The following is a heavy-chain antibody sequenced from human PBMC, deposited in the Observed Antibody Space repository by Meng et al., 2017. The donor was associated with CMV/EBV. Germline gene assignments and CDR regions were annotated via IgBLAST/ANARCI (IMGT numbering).Heavy chain of an antibody. V-gene: IGHV3-13*01. Sequence: GESLKISCAASGFTFSTYDFHWVRQPTGKGLEWVSSIGTVGDTYSIGSVKGRFIISREDAKNSVYLQMNGLRDGDTGLYYCARARSPTHFDYWGQGALVTVSS. CDR1: GFTFSTYD. CDR3: ARARSPTHFDY. J-gene: IGHJ4*02. CDR2: IGTVGDT.